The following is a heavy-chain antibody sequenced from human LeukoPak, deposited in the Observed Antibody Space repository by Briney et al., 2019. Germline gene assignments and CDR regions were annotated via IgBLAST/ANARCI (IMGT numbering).Heavy chain of an antibody. CDR3: ARSYYDFWSGYYSDYYYMDV. V-gene: IGHV1-2*02. Sequence: ASVKVSCKASGYTFTGYYMHWVRQAPVQGLEWMGWINPNSGGTNYAQKFQGRVTMTRDTSISTAYMELSRLRSDDTAVYYCARSYYDFWSGYYSDYYYMDVWGKGTTVTVSS. J-gene: IGHJ6*03. CDR1: GYTFTGYY. D-gene: IGHD3-3*01. CDR2: INPNSGGT.